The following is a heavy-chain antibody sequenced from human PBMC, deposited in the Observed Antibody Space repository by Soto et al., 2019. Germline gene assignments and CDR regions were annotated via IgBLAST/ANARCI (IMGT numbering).Heavy chain of an antibody. CDR3: AREFCSGGNCYTYYFDP. V-gene: IGHV3-74*01. D-gene: IGHD2-15*01. CDR2: ISTDGSNT. Sequence: TGGSLRLSCAASGLTFNRYWMHWVRHAPGKGLVWVSHISTDGSNTNYADSVKGRFTISRDNAKSTLFLQMNSLRDEDTAVYYCAREFCSGGNCYTYYFDPWGQGIPVTVSS. CDR1: GLTFNRYW. J-gene: IGHJ5*02.